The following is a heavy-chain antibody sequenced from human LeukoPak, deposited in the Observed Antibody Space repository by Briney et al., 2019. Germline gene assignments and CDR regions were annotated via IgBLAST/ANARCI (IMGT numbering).Heavy chain of an antibody. J-gene: IGHJ3*02. CDR1: GFTFSSYS. CDR3: ARDSGNYLDAFDI. D-gene: IGHD1-7*01. Sequence: PGGSLRLSCAASGFTFSSYSMNWVRQAPGKGLEWVSSISSSSSYIYYADSVKGRFTISRDNAKKSMYLQMNSLRAEDTAVYYCARDSGNYLDAFDIWGQGTMVTVSS. V-gene: IGHV3-21*01. CDR2: ISSSSSYI.